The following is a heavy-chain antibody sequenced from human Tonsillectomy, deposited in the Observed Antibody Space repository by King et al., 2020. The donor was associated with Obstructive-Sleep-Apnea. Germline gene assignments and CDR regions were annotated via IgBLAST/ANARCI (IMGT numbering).Heavy chain of an antibody. CDR3: ARVPTIDFDFDY. Sequence: VQLVESGGGVVQPGRSLRLSCAASGFTFSNYVMHWVRQAPGRGLECVAVIWYGESDKYYADSVKGRFTISRDNSNNTLYLQMNSLRAEDTAVYYCARVPTIDFDFDYWGQGTLVTVSS. V-gene: IGHV3-33*01. CDR1: GFTFSNYV. CDR2: IWYGESDK. D-gene: IGHD5-12*01. J-gene: IGHJ4*02.